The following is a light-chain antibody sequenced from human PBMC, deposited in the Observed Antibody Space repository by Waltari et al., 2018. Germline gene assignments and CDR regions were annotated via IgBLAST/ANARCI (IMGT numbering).Light chain of an antibody. CDR2: HAS. CDR1: QSVSSY. J-gene: IGKJ2*01. Sequence: EIVLIQYPATLSLSPGERATLSCRANQSVSSYLAWYQQKPGQAPRPLIFHASNRATGIPARFSGSGSGTDFTLTSSSLEPEDFAVYYCQQRSARPYTFGQGTKLEIK. V-gene: IGKV3-11*01. CDR3: QQRSARPYT.